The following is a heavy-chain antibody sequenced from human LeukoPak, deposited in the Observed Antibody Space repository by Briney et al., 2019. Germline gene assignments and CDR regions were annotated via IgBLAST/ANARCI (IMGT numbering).Heavy chain of an antibody. CDR3: ARKEGPLWFGELLYPFDY. CDR2: INHSGST. CDR1: GGSISSYY. V-gene: IGHV4-34*01. Sequence: SETLSLTCTVSGGSISSYYWSWIRQPPGKGLEWIGEINHSGSTNYNPSLKSRVTISVDTSKNQFSLKLSSVTAADTAVYYCARKEGPLWFGELLYPFDYWGQGTLVTVSS. J-gene: IGHJ4*02. D-gene: IGHD3-10*01.